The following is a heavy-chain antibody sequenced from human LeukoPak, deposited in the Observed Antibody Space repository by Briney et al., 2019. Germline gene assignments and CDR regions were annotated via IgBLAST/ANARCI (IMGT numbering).Heavy chain of an antibody. CDR2: ISSSGDST. J-gene: IGHJ6*02. D-gene: IGHD6-6*01. V-gene: IGHV3-23*01. CDR1: GLTFSSYA. Sequence: GGSLRLSCAASGLTFSSYAMRWVRQAPGKGLEWVSAISSSGDSTIHAGSVKGRFTISRDNSKNTVYLQMNSLRAEDTAVYYCAKGGSPSGPYYYGMDVWGQGTTVTVSS. CDR3: AKGGSPSGPYYYGMDV.